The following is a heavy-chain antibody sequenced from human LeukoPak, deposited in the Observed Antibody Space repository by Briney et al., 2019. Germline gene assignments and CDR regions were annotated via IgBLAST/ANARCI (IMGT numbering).Heavy chain of an antibody. J-gene: IGHJ6*02. D-gene: IGHD6-19*01. Sequence: ASVKVSCKTSGYTFTNYDINWVRQATGQGLEWMGWMDPKSGNTGSAQRFQGRVTMTRDTSISTAYMELISLRSEDTAVYYCARVPGIAVAGTWDLSYYGMDVWGQGTTVTVSS. CDR2: MDPKSGNT. CDR3: ARVPGIAVAGTWDLSYYGMDV. CDR1: GYTFTNYD. V-gene: IGHV1-8*01.